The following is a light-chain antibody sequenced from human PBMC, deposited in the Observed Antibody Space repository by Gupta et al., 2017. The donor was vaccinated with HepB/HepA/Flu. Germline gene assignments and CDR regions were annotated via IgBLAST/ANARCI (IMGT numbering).Light chain of an antibody. CDR1: QSVDNNY. CDR3: QQYDGSRLT. V-gene: IGKV3-20*01. Sequence: EIALTQSPGPLSLSPGERATLSCRASQSVDNNYLAWHQQKPGQVPRLLIYGVFNRATGIPDRFSGSGSGTDFTLSISRLEPEDFGVFYCQQYDGSRLTFGGGTKVEIK. CDR2: GVF. J-gene: IGKJ4*01.